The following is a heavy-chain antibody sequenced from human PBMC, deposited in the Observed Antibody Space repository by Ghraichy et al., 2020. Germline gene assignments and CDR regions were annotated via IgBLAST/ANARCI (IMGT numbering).Heavy chain of an antibody. D-gene: IGHD3-10*01. CDR1: GFTFSDYY. J-gene: IGHJ4*02. Sequence: GGSLRLSCAASGFTFSDYYMAWIRQAPGKGLEYISYISSNSITKYYADSVKGRLTISRDNAKNSVYLQMNSLRVDDTAVYYCVRLAHHIRLWFGEMNDFWGQGTLVSVSS. V-gene: IGHV3-11*01. CDR2: ISSNSITK. CDR3: VRLAHHIRLWFGEMNDF.